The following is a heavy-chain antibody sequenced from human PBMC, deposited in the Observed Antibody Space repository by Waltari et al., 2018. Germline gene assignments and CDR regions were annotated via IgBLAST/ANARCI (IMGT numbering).Heavy chain of an antibody. J-gene: IGHJ3*02. CDR1: GYTFTSSD. D-gene: IGHD5-12*01. CDR3: ARGGGYSGYDFHDAFDI. V-gene: IGHV1-8*01. Sequence: QVQLVQSGSEVQKPGASVKVSCKASGYTFTSSDIHWVRQAPGPGLEWMGWMNPNSGNTGYEQKFQGRVTMTRNTSISTAYMELSSLRSEDTAVYDWARGGGYSGYDFHDAFDIWGQGTMVTVSS. CDR2: MNPNSGNT.